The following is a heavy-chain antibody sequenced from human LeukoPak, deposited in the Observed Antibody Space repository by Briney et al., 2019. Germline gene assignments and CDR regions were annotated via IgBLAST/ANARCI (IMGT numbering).Heavy chain of an antibody. CDR3: ARERPVVGGGSFDY. CDR2: IKQDGSEK. V-gene: IGHV3-7*01. Sequence: GRSLRLSCAASGFTFSSYWMSWVRQAPGKGLEWVANIKQDGSEKYYVDSVKGRFTISRDNAKNSLYLQMNSLRAEDTAVYYCARERPVVGGGSFDYWGQGTLVTVSS. D-gene: IGHD2-15*01. J-gene: IGHJ4*02. CDR1: GFTFSSYW.